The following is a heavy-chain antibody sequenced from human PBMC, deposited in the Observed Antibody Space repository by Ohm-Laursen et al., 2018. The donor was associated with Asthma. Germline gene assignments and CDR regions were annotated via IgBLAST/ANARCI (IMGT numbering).Heavy chain of an antibody. D-gene: IGHD6-6*01. J-gene: IGHJ4*02. V-gene: IGHV4-59*01. CDR1: GSSISSYY. Sequence: GTLSLTCTVSGSSISSYYWSWIRQPPGKGLEWIGYFFLRGNDNYNPSLRSRVTMSMGTSRDQFSLNLRSVTAADTAVYYCARVGIAARVIDYWGQGTMVTVSS. CDR3: ARVGIAARVIDY. CDR2: FFLRGND.